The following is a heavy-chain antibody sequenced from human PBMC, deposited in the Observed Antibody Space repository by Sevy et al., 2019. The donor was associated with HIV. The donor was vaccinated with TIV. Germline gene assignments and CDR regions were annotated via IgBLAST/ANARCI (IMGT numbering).Heavy chain of an antibody. Sequence: GGSLRLSCAASGFTFSSYSMNWVRQAPGKGLEWVSSISSSSSYIYYADSVKGRFTISRDNAKNSLYLQMNSLRAEDTAVYYCAREGIVVVPAATSYGMDVWGQRTTVTVSS. CDR3: AREGIVVVPAATSYGMDV. V-gene: IGHV3-21*01. CDR2: ISSSSSYI. CDR1: GFTFSSYS. J-gene: IGHJ6*02. D-gene: IGHD2-2*01.